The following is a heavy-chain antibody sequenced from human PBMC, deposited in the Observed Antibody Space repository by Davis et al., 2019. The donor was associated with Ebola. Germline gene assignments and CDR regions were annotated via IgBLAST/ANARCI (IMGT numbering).Heavy chain of an antibody. V-gene: IGHV3-7*01. CDR2: IKTDGSDK. CDR3: VRDPEWGAFDI. CDR1: GFTFLSSW. D-gene: IGHD1-14*01. J-gene: IGHJ3*02. Sequence: PGGSLPLSCAAYGFTFLSSWMSWLRQAPGKGLEWVATIKTDGSDKFYLDSVKGRFTISKDNANNSLFLQMNSLRADDTALYFCVRDPEWGAFDIWGPGTMVTVSS.